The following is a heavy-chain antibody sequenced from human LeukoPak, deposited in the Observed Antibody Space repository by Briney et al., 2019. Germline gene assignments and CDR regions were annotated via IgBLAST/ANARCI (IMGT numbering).Heavy chain of an antibody. CDR2: INPDGSTT. J-gene: IGHJ4*02. CDR1: GYTLSTYW. D-gene: IGHD2-2*01. Sequence: GGSLRLSCADSGYTLSTYWMHWVRQAPGKGLVWVSRINPDGSTTTYADSVEGRFTISRDNAKNTLYLQMSSLRAEDTAVYYCARVGVGMYHLDHWGLGTLVTVSS. V-gene: IGHV3-74*01. CDR3: ARVGVGMYHLDH.